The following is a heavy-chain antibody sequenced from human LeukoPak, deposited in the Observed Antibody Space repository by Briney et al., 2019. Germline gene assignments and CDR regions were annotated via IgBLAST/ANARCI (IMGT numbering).Heavy chain of an antibody. V-gene: IGHV3-13*01. CDR2: IGTAGDT. CDR3: ARGNTRSWFDP. Sequence: GGSLRLSCAASGFTFSSYDMHWVRQATGKGLEWVSAIGTAGDTYYPGSVKGRFTISRENAKNSLYLQMNGLRAGDTAVYYCARGNTRSWFDPWGQGTLVTVSS. J-gene: IGHJ5*02. CDR1: GFTFSSYD.